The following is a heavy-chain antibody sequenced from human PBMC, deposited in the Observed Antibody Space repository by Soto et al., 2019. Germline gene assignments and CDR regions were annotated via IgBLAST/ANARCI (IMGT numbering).Heavy chain of an antibody. CDR1: GFTFSSYS. D-gene: IGHD6-6*01. Sequence: EVQLVESGGGLVKPGGSLRLSCAASGFTFSSYSMNWVRQAPGKGLEWVSSISSSSSYIYYADSVKGRFTISRDNAKNSLYLQMNSLRAEDTAVYYCAREPYSSSYLYYFDYWGPGTLVTVSS. CDR3: AREPYSSSYLYYFDY. V-gene: IGHV3-21*01. J-gene: IGHJ4*02. CDR2: ISSSSSYI.